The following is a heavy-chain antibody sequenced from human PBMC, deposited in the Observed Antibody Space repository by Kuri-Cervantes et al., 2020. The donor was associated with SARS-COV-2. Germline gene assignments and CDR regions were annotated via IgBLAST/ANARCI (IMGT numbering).Heavy chain of an antibody. V-gene: IGHV3-23*01. Sequence: GGSLRPSCAASGFTFSSFAMSWVRQAPGKGLEWVSSISGSGVGTYYADSVKGRFTISRDNSKNTLYLQMNSLRAEDSALYYCAKVGLSFDYWGQGTLVTVSS. J-gene: IGHJ4*02. CDR1: GFTFSSFA. CDR3: AKVGLSFDY. CDR2: ISGSGVGT. D-gene: IGHD2/OR15-2a*01.